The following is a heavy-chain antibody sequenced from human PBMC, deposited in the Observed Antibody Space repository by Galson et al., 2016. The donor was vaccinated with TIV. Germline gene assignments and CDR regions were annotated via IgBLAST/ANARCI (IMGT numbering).Heavy chain of an antibody. CDR2: INAGNGNA. V-gene: IGHV1-3*01. J-gene: IGHJ3*02. D-gene: IGHD3-16*01. Sequence: SVKVSCKASGYTFRDYALHWVRQAPGQRPEWLGWINAGNGNAKLSQRFQDRVTITRDRSASTAYLPLTRLRSEGTAVYFCASRSSTGNYVDAFDTWGQGTAVTVSS. CDR1: GYTFRDYA. CDR3: ASRSSTGNYVDAFDT.